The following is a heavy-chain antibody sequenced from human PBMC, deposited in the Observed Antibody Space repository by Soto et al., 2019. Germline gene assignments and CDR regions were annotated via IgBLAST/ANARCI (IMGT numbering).Heavy chain of an antibody. CDR2: IYYSGST. Sequence: SETLSLTCTVSGGSISSSSYYWGWIRRPPGKGLEWIGSIYYSGSTYYNPSLKSRVTISVDTSKNQFSLKLSSVTAADTAVYYCARLRLRYFDWLFKTTYYYYGMDVWGQGTTVTVSS. D-gene: IGHD3-9*01. J-gene: IGHJ6*02. CDR3: ARLRLRYFDWLFKTTYYYYGMDV. CDR1: GGSISSSSYY. V-gene: IGHV4-39*01.